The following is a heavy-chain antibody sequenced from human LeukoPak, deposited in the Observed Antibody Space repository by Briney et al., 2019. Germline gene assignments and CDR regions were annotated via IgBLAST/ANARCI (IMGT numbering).Heavy chain of an antibody. D-gene: IGHD6-13*01. CDR2: IPYSGIT. V-gene: IGHV4-59*01. CDR3: ARGVNWIDP. Sequence: SETLSLTCTVSGGSISSYYWSWIRQPPGKGLEWIGYIPYSGITNYNPALKSRVTISIDTSKNQFSLKLSSVTAADTAVYYCARGVNWIDPWGQGTLVTVSS. J-gene: IGHJ5*02. CDR1: GGSISSYY.